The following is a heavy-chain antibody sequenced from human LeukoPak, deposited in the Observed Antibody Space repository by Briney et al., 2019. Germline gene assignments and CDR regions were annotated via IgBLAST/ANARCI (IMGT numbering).Heavy chain of an antibody. CDR2: IYYSGST. CDR3: AMYGSDPYNWFDP. CDR1: GGSISSGGYY. Sequence: SQTLSLTCTVSGGSISSGGYYWSWIRQHPGKGLEWIGYIYYSGSTYYNPSLKSRVTISVDTSKNQFSLKLSSVTAADTAVYYCAMYGSDPYNWFDPWGQGTLVTVSS. D-gene: IGHD3-10*01. V-gene: IGHV4-31*03. J-gene: IGHJ5*02.